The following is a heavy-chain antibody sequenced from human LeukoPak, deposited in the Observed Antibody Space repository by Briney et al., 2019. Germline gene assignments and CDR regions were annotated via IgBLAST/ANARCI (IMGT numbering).Heavy chain of an antibody. D-gene: IGHD2-21*02. CDR2: IKSKSDDGAT. V-gene: IGHV3-15*01. CDR3: NKEPCGGDCCQYHLDY. J-gene: IGHJ4*02. Sequence: PGGSVRLSCAASGFTFSNYWMSWVRQAPGKGLEWVGRIKSKSDDGATDYAAPMKRKSTLTRDDPNNTHYLQMNSLKTEDTAVYYCNKEPCGGDCCQYHLDYWGKGPLVTVSS. CDR1: GFTFSNYW.